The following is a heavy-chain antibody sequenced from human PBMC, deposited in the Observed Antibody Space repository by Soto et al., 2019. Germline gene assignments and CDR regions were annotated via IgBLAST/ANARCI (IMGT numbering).Heavy chain of an antibody. CDR2: VSPKTGET. Sequence: QVQLVQSGSEVKKPGASVTVSCKASGYPFTGYYIHGVRQAPGHGPEWMGWVSPKTGETNYVQKFQGRVTMTPEPSPSTAYLELTILRSDDTAVYYCARRPMWRQVAHSYGMDVWGPGTTVTVS. CDR1: GYPFTGYY. J-gene: IGHJ6*02. CDR3: ARRPMWRQVAHSYGMDV. D-gene: IGHD2-15*01. V-gene: IGHV1-2*02.